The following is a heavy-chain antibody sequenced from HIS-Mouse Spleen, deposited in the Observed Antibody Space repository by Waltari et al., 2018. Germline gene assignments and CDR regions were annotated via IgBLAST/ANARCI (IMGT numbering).Heavy chain of an antibody. V-gene: IGHV4-4*07. CDR3: AREIPYSSSWYDWYFDL. Sequence: QVQLQESGPGLVTPSETLSLTCTVPGCSISSYYWSCLRQPAGKGLEWIGRIYTSGSTNYNPSLKSRVTMSVDTSKNQFSLKLSSVTAADTAVYYCAREIPYSSSWYDWYFDLWGRGTLVTVSS. CDR2: IYTSGST. CDR1: GCSISSYY. J-gene: IGHJ2*01. D-gene: IGHD6-13*01.